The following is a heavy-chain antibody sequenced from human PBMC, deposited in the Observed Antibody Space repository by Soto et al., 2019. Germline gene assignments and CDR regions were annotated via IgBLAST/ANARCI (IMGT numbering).Heavy chain of an antibody. CDR2: IYYSGST. CDR3: ASHPQDAQYLLGGGDYYYGMDV. Sequence: PSETLSLTCTVSGGSISSSSYYWGWIRQPPGKGLEWIGSIYYSGSTYYNPSLKSRVTISVDTSKNQFSLKLSSVTAADTAVFYCASHPQDAQYLLGGGDYYYGMDVWGQGTTVTVSS. J-gene: IGHJ6*02. CDR1: GGSISSSSYY. D-gene: IGHD3-10*01. V-gene: IGHV4-39*01.